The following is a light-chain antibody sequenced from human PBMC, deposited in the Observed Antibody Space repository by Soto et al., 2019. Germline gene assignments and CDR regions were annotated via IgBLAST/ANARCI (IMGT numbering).Light chain of an antibody. V-gene: IGKV1-8*01. CDR3: QQYYSYPLT. J-gene: IGKJ4*01. Sequence: AIRMTQSPSSFSASTGDRVTITCRASQGISSYLAWYQQKPGKAPKLLIYAASTLQSRVPSRFSGSGSGTDFTLTISCLQSEDVATYYWQQYYSYPLTFGRGTKVEIK. CDR2: AAS. CDR1: QGISSY.